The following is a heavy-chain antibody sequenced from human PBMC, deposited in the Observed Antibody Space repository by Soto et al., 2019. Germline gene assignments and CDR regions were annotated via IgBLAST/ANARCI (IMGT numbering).Heavy chain of an antibody. Sequence: EVQLVESGGVVVQPGGSLRLSCAASGFTFDDYAMHWVRQTPGKGLEWVSLITWDGGSTFYANSVRGRFTISRDNSKHSLYLQMSSLTTEDTALYYCARERGRRTDYWGQGTLVTVSS. CDR3: ARERGRRTDY. CDR1: GFTFDDYA. CDR2: ITWDGGST. J-gene: IGHJ4*02. V-gene: IGHV3-43*01. D-gene: IGHD1-1*01.